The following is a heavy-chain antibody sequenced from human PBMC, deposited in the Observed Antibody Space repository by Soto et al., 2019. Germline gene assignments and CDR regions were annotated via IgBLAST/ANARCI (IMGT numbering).Heavy chain of an antibody. J-gene: IGHJ6*02. D-gene: IGHD3-10*01. V-gene: IGHV3-23*01. CDR2: LDGAGGST. CDR1: EFTFSDFA. Sequence: GSLRLSCLASEFTFSDFAMTWVRHVPGRGLEWVASLDGAGGSTYYAESVRGRFSISRDNSQNTLFLQMKRLTVDDTAIYYCAAPRDEYGSGVSWFTYGMDIWGQGTTVTVSS. CDR3: AAPRDEYGSGVSWFTYGMDI.